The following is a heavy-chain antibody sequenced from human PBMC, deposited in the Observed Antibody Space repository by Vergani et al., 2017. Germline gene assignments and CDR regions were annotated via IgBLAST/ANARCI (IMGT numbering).Heavy chain of an antibody. CDR1: GFTFSSYW. D-gene: IGHD1-1*01. V-gene: IGHV3-7*03. CDR2: IKQDGSEK. CDR3: ARDRRRAPGYNDAHYFDY. Sequence: EVQLVESGGGLVQPGGSLRLSCAASGFTFSSYWMSWVRQAPGKGVEWVANIKQDGSEKYYVDSVKGRFTISRDNAKNSLYLQMNSLRAEDTAVYYCARDRRRAPGYNDAHYFDYWGQGTLVTVSS. J-gene: IGHJ4*02.